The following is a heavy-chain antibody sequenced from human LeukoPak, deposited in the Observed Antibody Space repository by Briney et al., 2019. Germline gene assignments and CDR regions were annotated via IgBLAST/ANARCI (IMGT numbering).Heavy chain of an antibody. CDR1: GGSFSGYY. D-gene: IGHD3-9*01. CDR3: ARGPRYYDILTGYLLRYFDY. Sequence: SETLSLTCAVYGGSFSGYYWSWIRQPPGKELEWIGEINHSGSTNYNPSLKSRVTISVDTSKNQFSLKLSSVTAADTAVYYCARGPRYYDILTGYLLRYFDYWGQGTLVTVSS. CDR2: INHSGST. V-gene: IGHV4-34*01. J-gene: IGHJ4*02.